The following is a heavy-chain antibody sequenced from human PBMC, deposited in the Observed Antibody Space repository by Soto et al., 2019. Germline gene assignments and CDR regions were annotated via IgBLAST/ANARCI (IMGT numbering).Heavy chain of an antibody. CDR1: VFTFRSYW. V-gene: IGHV3-74*01. CDR2: ITADGIGT. J-gene: IGHJ4*02. CDR3: AAFVVMTAEKY. Sequence: EVQLVASGGGLVQPGGSLRLSCAASVFTFRSYWMHWVRQTPGKGLVWVGRITADGIGTTYADSVKGRFTISRDNAKNIVYLQMNSLRAEDTAVYCCAAFVVMTAEKYWDQGTLVTIS. D-gene: IGHD2-21*02.